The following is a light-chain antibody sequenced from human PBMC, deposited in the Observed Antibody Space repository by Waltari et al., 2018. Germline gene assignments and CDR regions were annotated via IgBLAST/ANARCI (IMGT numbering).Light chain of an antibody. J-gene: IGKJ1*01. CDR3: LQYNDWPPWT. Sequence: EIVMTQSPATLSVSPGERATLSCRASQSVTSNLAWYQQKPGQAPRLLIFGASTRATDIPARFSGSGSGTEFTLTISSLQSEDFAVYYCLQYNDWPPWTFGHGTKVEIK. V-gene: IGKV3-15*01. CDR2: GAS. CDR1: QSVTSN.